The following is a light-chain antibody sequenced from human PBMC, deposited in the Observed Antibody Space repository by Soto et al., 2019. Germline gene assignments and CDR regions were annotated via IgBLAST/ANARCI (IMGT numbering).Light chain of an antibody. CDR3: QQRSNWPT. CDR2: DAS. CDR1: QSVSSH. V-gene: IGKV3-11*01. Sequence: EVVLTQSPATLSLSPGDRATLSCRASQSVSSHFAWYQQKSGQAPRLLIYDASKRGTGIPARFSGSGSGTDFTLTISSLEPEDFAVYYCQQRSNWPTFGQGTRLEIK. J-gene: IGKJ5*01.